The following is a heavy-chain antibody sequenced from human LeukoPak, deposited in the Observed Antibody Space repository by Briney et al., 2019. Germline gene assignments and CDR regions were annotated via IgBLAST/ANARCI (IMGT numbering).Heavy chain of an antibody. CDR3: ASRLWFGEIL. Sequence: GASVKVSCKASGGTFSSYAISWVRQAPGQGLEWMGGIIPIFGTANYAQKFQGRVTITADESTSTAYMELSSLRFEDTAVYYCASRLWFGEILWGQGTLVTVSS. V-gene: IGHV1-69*13. J-gene: IGHJ4*02. CDR1: GGTFSSYA. D-gene: IGHD3-10*01. CDR2: IIPIFGTA.